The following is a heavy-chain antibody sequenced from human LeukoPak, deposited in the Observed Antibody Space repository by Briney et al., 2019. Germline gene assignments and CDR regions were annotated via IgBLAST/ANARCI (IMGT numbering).Heavy chain of an antibody. V-gene: IGHV3-30-3*01. D-gene: IGHD3-10*01. CDR2: ISYDGSNK. Sequence: GRSLRLSCAASGFTFSSYAMHWVRQAPGKGLEWVAVISYDGSNKYYADSVKGRFTISRDNSKNTLYLQMNSLRAEDTAVYYCARDLVLLWFGARSDSFDYWGQETLVTVSS. CDR1: GFTFSSYA. CDR3: ARDLVLLWFGARSDSFDY. J-gene: IGHJ4*02.